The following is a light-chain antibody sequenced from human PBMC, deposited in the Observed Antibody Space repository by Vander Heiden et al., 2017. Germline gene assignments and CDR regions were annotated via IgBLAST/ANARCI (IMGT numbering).Light chain of an antibody. J-gene: IGKJ1*01. CDR2: CAS. CDR1: QSVSSSY. Sequence: EIVLTQSPGTLSLSPGERATLSCRASQSVSSSYLAWYQQKPGQAPRLLIYCASSRATGIPDRFSGSGSGTDFTLTISRLEPEDFAVYYCQQDGSSPQTFGQGTKVEIK. V-gene: IGKV3-20*01. CDR3: QQDGSSPQT.